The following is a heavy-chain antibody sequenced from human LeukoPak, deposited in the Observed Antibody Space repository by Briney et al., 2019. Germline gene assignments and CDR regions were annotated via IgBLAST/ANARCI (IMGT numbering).Heavy chain of an antibody. CDR3: ATLDGSGSYFFDP. CDR1: GYTLTELS. V-gene: IGHV1-24*01. J-gene: IGHJ5*02. Sequence: ASVEVSCKVSGYTLTELSMHWVRQAPGKGLEWMGGFDPEDGETIYAQKFQGRVTMTEDTSTDTAYMELSSLRSEDTAVYYCATLDGSGSYFFDPWGQGTLVTVSS. CDR2: FDPEDGET. D-gene: IGHD3-10*01.